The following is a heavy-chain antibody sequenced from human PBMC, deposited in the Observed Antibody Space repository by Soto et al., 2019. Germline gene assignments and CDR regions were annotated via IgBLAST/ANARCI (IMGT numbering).Heavy chain of an antibody. D-gene: IGHD1-7*01. CDR2: ISSSGSTI. V-gene: IGHV3-11*01. Sequence: PVGSLRLSCAASGFTFSDYYMSWIRQAPGKGLEWVSYISSSGSTICYADSVKGRFTISRDNAKNSLYLQMNSLRAEDTAVYYCARGEGNWNYPRFDPWGQGTLVTVSS. CDR3: ARGEGNWNYPRFDP. J-gene: IGHJ5*02. CDR1: GFTFSDYY.